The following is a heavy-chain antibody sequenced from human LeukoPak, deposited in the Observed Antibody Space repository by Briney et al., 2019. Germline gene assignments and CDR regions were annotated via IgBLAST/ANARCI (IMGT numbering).Heavy chain of an antibody. D-gene: IGHD2-15*01. J-gene: IGHJ4*02. CDR1: GFTFGDYA. CDR2: IRSKAYGGTT. Sequence: PGGSLRLSCTTSGFTFGDYAMSWFRQAPGKALEWVAFIRSKAYGGTTEYAASVKDRFTISRDDSKSIAYLQMNSLKAEDTAVYYCARDRYCSGGSCLYFDYWGQGTLVTVSS. CDR3: ARDRYCSGGSCLYFDY. V-gene: IGHV3-49*03.